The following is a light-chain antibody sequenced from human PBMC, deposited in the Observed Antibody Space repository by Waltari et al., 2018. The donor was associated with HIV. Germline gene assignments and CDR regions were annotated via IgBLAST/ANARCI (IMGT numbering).Light chain of an antibody. Sequence: QSALSQHASVSASPGQSVAISCSGSASDIGRYNYVSWYQQHPDKTPRLILFDVNNRPSGISDRFSGSKSGTTASLTISTVETDDEADYYCASYTVNSTGVFGSGTKLTVL. CDR1: ASDIGRYNY. CDR3: ASYTVNSTGV. V-gene: IGLV2-14*03. J-gene: IGLJ1*01. CDR2: DVN.